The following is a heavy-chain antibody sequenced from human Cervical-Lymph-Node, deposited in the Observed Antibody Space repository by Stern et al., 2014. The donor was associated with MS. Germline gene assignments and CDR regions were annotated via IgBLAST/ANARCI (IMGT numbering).Heavy chain of an antibody. D-gene: IGHD3-3*01. CDR1: GLTLSGFG. J-gene: IGHJ4*02. CDR2: ISSDGTNK. CDR3: AKDPRGIFGVVIPYFDF. V-gene: IGHV3-30*18. Sequence: VQLVESGAGVVQPGRSLRLSCVASGLTLSGFGMPWVRQAPGKGLEWVAVISSDGTNKSSAASVNGRFTIARDNSKNTLYLQMDTLRTEDTALYYCAKDPRGIFGVVIPYFDFWGQGTQVTVSP.